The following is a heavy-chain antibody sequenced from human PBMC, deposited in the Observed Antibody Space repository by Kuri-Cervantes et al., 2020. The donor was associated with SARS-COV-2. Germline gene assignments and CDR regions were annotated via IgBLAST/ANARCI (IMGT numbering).Heavy chain of an antibody. CDR1: AFPFSTYS. J-gene: IGHJ6*02. CDR3: AKDLGYGGNSAGYGMDV. V-gene: IGHV3-23*01. Sequence: LSLTCAASAFPFSTYSMHWVRQAPGKGLVWVSGISGGGGSSYYADPVKGRFTISRDNSKNTLFLQMNSLRVEDTAVYYCAKDLGYGGNSAGYGMDVWGQGTTVTVSS. D-gene: IGHD4-23*01. CDR2: ISGGGGSS.